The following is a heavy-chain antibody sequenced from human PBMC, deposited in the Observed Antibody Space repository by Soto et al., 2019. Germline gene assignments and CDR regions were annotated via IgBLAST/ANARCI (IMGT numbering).Heavy chain of an antibody. CDR1: GGRLNKGW. CDR3: ARILQYFGARSACFDL. CDR2: IKSKADGGTA. J-gene: IGHJ2*01. V-gene: IGHV3-15*05. D-gene: IGHD3-3*01. Sequence: HWYGGSGGRLNKGWMSWFRQTPGKGLEWVGRIKSKADGGTADYAAPLKGRVTISRDDSTNTLDLQMNNLKTEDTGVYFCARILQYFGARSACFDLWCRGPLATVPS.